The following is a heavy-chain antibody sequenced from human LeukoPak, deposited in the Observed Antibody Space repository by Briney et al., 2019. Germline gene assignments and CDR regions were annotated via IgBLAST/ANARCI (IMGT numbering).Heavy chain of an antibody. CDR1: GFTFSSYE. CDR2: IYSGGST. CDR3: ARTGVDYGIFYYMDV. V-gene: IGHV3-66*01. D-gene: IGHD4-17*01. Sequence: GGSLRLSCAASGFTFSSYEMSWVRQAPGKGLEWVSFIYSGGSTHYSDSVKGRFTISRDNSKNTLYLQMNSLRAEDTAVYYCARTGVDYGIFYYMDVWGKGTTVTISS. J-gene: IGHJ6*03.